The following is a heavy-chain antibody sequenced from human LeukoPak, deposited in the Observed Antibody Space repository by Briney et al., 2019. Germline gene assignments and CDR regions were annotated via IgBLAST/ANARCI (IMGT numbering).Heavy chain of an antibody. CDR2: ISGSGGST. J-gene: IGHJ5*02. Sequence: PGGSLRLSCAASGFTFSSYAMSWVRQAPGKGLEWVSAISGSGGSTYYADSVKGRFTISRDNSKNTLYLQMNSLRAEDTAVYYCAKDGYCSSTSCYSSGYDTWGQGTLVTVSS. D-gene: IGHD2-2*02. CDR3: AKDGYCSSTSCYSSGYDT. CDR1: GFTFSSYA. V-gene: IGHV3-23*01.